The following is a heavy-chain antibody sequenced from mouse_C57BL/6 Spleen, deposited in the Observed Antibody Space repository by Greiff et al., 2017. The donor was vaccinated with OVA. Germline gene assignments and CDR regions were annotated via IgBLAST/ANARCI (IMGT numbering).Heavy chain of an antibody. J-gene: IGHJ3*01. CDR2: IHPNSGST. V-gene: IGHV1-64*01. CDR1: GYTFTSYW. CDR3: ARSPYGNYGFAY. Sequence: QVQLQQPGAELVKPGASVKLSCKASGYTFTSYWMHWVKQRPGQGLAWIGMIHPNSGSTNYNEKFKSKATLTVDKSSSTAYMQLSSLTSEDSAVYYCARSPYGNYGFAYWGQGTLVTVSA. D-gene: IGHD2-1*01.